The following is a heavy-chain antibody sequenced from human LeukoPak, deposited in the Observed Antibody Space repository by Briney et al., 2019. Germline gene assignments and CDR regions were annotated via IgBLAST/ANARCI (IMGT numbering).Heavy chain of an antibody. J-gene: IGHJ4*02. CDR2: IGSSGEST. V-gene: IGHV3-64*01. D-gene: IGHD3-22*01. Sequence: GGSLRLSCIASRFTFSDYTMHWVRQAPGKGLEYVSAIGSSGESTYYVTSVKGRFIISRDNSKNTLYLQMGSLRAEDMALYYCARGDSLPVLDYWGQGTLVSVSS. CDR3: ARGDSLPVLDY. CDR1: RFTFSDYT.